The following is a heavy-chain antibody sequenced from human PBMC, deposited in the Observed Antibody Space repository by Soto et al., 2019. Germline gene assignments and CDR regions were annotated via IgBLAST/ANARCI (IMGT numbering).Heavy chain of an antibody. D-gene: IGHD3-22*01. CDR3: AMHTPADYYDSSGYSYYFDY. V-gene: IGHV1-69*01. J-gene: IGHJ4*02. Sequence: QVQLVQSGAEVKKPGSSVKVSCKASGGTFSSYAISWVRQAPGQGLEWMGGIIPIFGTANYAQKFQGRVTITADESTSTAYMELSSLRSEDTAVYYCAMHTPADYYDSSGYSYYFDYWGQGTLVTVSS. CDR1: GGTFSSYA. CDR2: IIPIFGTA.